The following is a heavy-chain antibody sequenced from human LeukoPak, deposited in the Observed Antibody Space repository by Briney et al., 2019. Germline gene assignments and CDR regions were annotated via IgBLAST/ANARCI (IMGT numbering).Heavy chain of an antibody. Sequence: SETLSLTCAVYGGSFSGYYWSWIRQPPGKGLEWIGEINHSGSTNYNPSLKSRVTISVDTSKNQFSLKLSSVTAADTAVYYCARFPHYYDSSNSYVRFYLDSWGQGTLVTVSS. V-gene: IGHV4-34*01. CDR2: INHSGST. CDR3: ARFPHYYDSSNSYVRFYLDS. CDR1: GGSFSGYY. D-gene: IGHD3-22*01. J-gene: IGHJ4*02.